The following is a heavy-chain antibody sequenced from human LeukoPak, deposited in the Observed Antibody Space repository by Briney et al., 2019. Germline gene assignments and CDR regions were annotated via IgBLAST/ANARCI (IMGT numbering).Heavy chain of an antibody. D-gene: IGHD3-22*01. Sequence: ASVKVSCKASGYTFTSYGISWVRQAPGQGLEWMGWISAYNGNTNYAQKLQGRVTMTTDTSTSTAYMELRSLRSDDTAVYHCARASFWFDDSGYYFDYWGQGSLVTVSS. V-gene: IGHV1-18*01. CDR3: ARASFWFDDSGYYFDY. CDR1: GYTFTSYG. CDR2: ISAYNGNT. J-gene: IGHJ4*02.